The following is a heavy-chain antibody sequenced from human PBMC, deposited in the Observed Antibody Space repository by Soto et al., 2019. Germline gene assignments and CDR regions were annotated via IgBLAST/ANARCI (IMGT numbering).Heavy chain of an antibody. V-gene: IGHV3-53*02. D-gene: IGHD3-22*01. CDR2: IYSGGST. Sequence: EVQLVETGGGLIQPGGSLRLSCAASGFTVSSNYMSWVRQAPGKGLEWVSVIYSGGSTYYADSVKGRFTISRDNSKNTLYLQMNSLRAEDTAVYYCAREGYYDSSGWATPYYYYGMDVWGQGTTVTVSS. J-gene: IGHJ6*02. CDR3: AREGYYDSSGWATPYYYYGMDV. CDR1: GFTVSSNY.